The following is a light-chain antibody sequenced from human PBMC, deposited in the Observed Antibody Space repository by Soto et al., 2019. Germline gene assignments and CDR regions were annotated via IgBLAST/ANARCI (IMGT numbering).Light chain of an antibody. CDR1: SGSVSTSNY. CDR2: NTN. Sequence: QAVVTQEPSFSVSPGRTVTLTCGLSSGSVSTSNYPSWYQQTPGQAPRTLIYNTNTRSSGVPDRFSGSIVGNKAALTITGAQADDECDYYCVLYIGSGMVVXXXGTKLTVL. J-gene: IGLJ2*01. CDR3: VLYIGSGMVV. V-gene: IGLV8-61*01.